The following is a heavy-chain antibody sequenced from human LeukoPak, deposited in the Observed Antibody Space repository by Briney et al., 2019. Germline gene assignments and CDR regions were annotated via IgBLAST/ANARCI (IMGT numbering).Heavy chain of an antibody. CDR2: ITSAGENT. Sequence: GGSLRLSCAASEFTFSIYVMSWVRQAPRKGLEWVSSITSAGENTFYTGSVKGRFTISRDNSRNTLYPQMNSLRAEDTAIYYCAKDRPNYYGSNGHYYRRDGDYWGQGTLVTVSS. CDR1: EFTFSIYV. J-gene: IGHJ4*02. V-gene: IGHV3-23*01. D-gene: IGHD3-22*01. CDR3: AKDRPNYYGSNGHYYRRDGDY.